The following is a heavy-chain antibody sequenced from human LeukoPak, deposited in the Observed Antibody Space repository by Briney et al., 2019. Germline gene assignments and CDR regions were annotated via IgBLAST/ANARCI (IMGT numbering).Heavy chain of an antibody. CDR1: GFASSAYE. Sequence: GGSLRLSCAASGFASSAYEMNWVRQAPGEGLERVSYIGGSDTTTYYADSVKGRFTISRDNARNSLYLQMNSLRAEDTALYYCTTLGYHLDSWGQGTLVTDCS. J-gene: IGHJ4*02. CDR2: IGGSDTTT. D-gene: IGHD3-22*01. V-gene: IGHV3-48*03. CDR3: TTLGYHLDS.